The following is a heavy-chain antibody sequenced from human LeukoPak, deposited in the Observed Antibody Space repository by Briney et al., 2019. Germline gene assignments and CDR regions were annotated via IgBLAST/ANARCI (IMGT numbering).Heavy chain of an antibody. CDR1: GYTFTSYD. D-gene: IGHD2-15*01. CDR2: MNPNSGNT. V-gene: IGHV1-8*01. CDR3: ARVSCGGGSCYSGENWFDP. Sequence: ASVKVSCTASGYTFTSYDINWVRQATGQGLEWMGWMNPNSGNTGYAQKFQGRVTMTRNTSISTAYMELSSLRSEDTAVYYCARVSCGGGSCYSGENWFDPWGQGTLVTVSS. J-gene: IGHJ5*02.